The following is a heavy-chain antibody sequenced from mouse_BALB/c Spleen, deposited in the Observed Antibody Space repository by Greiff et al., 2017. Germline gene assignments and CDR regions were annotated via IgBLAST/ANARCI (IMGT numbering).Heavy chain of an antibody. CDR3: AGHGDGYYAPFDY. CDR2: ISSGGSYT. D-gene: IGHD2-3*01. V-gene: IGHV5-6*01. Sequence: EVQVVESGGDLVKPGGSLKLSCAASGFTFSSYGMSWVRQTPDKRLEWVATISSGGSYTYYPDSVKGRFTISRDNAKNTLYLQLSSLKSEDTAMYYCAGHGDGYYAPFDYWGQGTTLTVSS. CDR1: GFTFSSYG. J-gene: IGHJ2*01.